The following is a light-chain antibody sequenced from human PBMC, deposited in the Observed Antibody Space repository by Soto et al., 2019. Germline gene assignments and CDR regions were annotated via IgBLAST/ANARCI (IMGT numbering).Light chain of an antibody. CDR3: CSYAGSSTFYD. CDR2: EVS. Sequence: QSALTQPASVSGSPGQSITISCTGTSSDVGSYNLVSWFQQHPGKAPKLMIYEVSKRPSGVSNRFSGSKSGNTASLTISGLQAEDEADYFCCSYAGSSTFYDFRTGTKLTVL. J-gene: IGLJ1*01. V-gene: IGLV2-23*02. CDR1: SSDVGSYNL.